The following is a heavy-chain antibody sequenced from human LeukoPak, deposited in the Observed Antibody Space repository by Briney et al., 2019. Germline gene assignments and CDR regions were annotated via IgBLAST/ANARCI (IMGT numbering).Heavy chain of an antibody. CDR3: ARDRVWGIAAADTDY. J-gene: IGHJ4*02. D-gene: IGHD6-13*01. V-gene: IGHV3-20*04. CDR1: GFTFDDYG. Sequence: GGSLRLSCAASGFTFDDYGMSWVRHAPGKGLEWVSGINWNGGSTGYADSVKGRFTISRDNAKNSLYLQMNSLRAEDTALYYCARDRVWGIAAADTDYWGQGTLVTVSS. CDR2: INWNGGST.